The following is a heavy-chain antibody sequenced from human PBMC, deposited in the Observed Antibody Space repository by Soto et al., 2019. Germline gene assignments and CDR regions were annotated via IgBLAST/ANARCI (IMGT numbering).Heavy chain of an antibody. CDR3: ARLLGLPAAMFYCYYGRDV. D-gene: IGHD2-2*01. CDR1: GFTFSDYY. V-gene: IGHV3-11*01. Sequence: SLRLSCAASGFTFSDYYMSWIRQAPGKGLEWVSYISSSGSTIYYADSVKGRFTISRDNAKNSLYLQMNSLRAEDTAVYYCARLLGLPAAMFYCYYGRDVPGPGNTVSIS. CDR2: ISSSGSTI. J-gene: IGHJ6*02.